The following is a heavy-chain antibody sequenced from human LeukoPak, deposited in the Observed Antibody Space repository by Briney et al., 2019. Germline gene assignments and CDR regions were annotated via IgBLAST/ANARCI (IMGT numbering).Heavy chain of an antibody. CDR3: ARGGSYYYDSSGYSAPVAPGWFDP. D-gene: IGHD3-22*01. CDR1: GYTFTSYY. CDR2: INPSGGST. J-gene: IGHJ5*02. Sequence: ASVKVSCKASGYTFTSYYMHWVRPAPGQGLEWMGIINPSGGSTSYAQKFQGRVTMTRDTSTSTVYMELSSLRSEDTAVYYCARGGSYYYDSSGYSAPVAPGWFDPWGQGTLVTVSS. V-gene: IGHV1-46*01.